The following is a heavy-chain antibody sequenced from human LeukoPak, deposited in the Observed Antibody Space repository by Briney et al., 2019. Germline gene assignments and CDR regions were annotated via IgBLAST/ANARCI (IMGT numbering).Heavy chain of an antibody. J-gene: IGHJ6*02. CDR3: ARGNRWLVFYYYGMDV. Sequence: EWXXYISSSSSTIYYADSVKGRFTISRDNAKNSLYLQMNSLRADDTAVYYCARGNRWLVFYYYGMDVWGQGTTVTVSS. D-gene: IGHD6-19*01. CDR2: ISSSSSTI. V-gene: IGHV3-48*01.